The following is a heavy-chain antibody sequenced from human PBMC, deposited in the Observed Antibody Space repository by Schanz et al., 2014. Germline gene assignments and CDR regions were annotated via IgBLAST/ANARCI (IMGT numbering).Heavy chain of an antibody. CDR2: ISGSSIHK. Sequence: EVQLLESGGGLVQPGGSLRLSCAASGITFSGYSMNWVRQAPGKGLEWVSHISGSSIHKNYADSVKGRFSISRDNGETSVYLQINSLRVEDTAVYYCARFLARYQYYGVDVWGQGTTVIVSS. CDR1: GITFSGYS. J-gene: IGHJ6*02. CDR3: ARFLARYQYYGVDV. V-gene: IGHV3-48*04. D-gene: IGHD3-3*01.